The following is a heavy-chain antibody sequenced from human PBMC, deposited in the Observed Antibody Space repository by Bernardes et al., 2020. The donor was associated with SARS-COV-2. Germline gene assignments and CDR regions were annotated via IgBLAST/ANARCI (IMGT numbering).Heavy chain of an antibody. CDR2: IHYSGSP. Sequence: SETLSLTCTVSGDSINNYYWSWVRQPPGKGLEWIGYIHYSGSPTYNPSLRGRVAISIDTSTSQFSLGLDSVTAADTAVYYCARTRGYSDGFPFDYWGQGTLVTVSS. J-gene: IGHJ4*02. CDR1: GDSINNYY. V-gene: IGHV4-59*01. D-gene: IGHD5-18*01. CDR3: ARTRGYSDGFPFDY.